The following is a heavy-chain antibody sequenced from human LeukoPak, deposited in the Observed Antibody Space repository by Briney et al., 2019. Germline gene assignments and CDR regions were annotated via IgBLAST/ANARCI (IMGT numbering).Heavy chain of an antibody. Sequence: LGGSLQISCQGSGYRFIDYWIGWVGQLPGKGLEWMGVIFPGDSDIKYSPSFQGQVTISADNSISTAYLQWSSLKASDTAMYYCVRHGLKGCSGGRCFTSFYYYGPDVWGQGSTVIVSS. CDR2: IFPGDSDI. D-gene: IGHD2-15*01. V-gene: IGHV5-51*01. CDR3: VRHGLKGCSGGRCFTSFYYYGPDV. J-gene: IGHJ6*02. CDR1: GYRFIDYW.